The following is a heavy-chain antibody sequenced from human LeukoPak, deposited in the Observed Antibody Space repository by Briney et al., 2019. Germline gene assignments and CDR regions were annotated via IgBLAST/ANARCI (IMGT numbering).Heavy chain of an antibody. Sequence: GGSLRLSCSASGFTFSNYAMYWVRQAPEKGLEFVSGIYENGGTTYYADSVKGRFTISRDNAKNSLYLQMNSLRAEDTAVYYCARDQIAAAVTSPFDYWGQGTLVTVSS. CDR3: ARDQIAAAVTSPFDY. V-gene: IGHV3-64*04. J-gene: IGHJ4*02. D-gene: IGHD6-13*01. CDR2: IYENGGTT. CDR1: GFTFSNYA.